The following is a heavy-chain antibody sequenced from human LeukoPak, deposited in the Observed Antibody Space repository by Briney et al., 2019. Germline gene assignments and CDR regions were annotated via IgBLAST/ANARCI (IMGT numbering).Heavy chain of an antibody. V-gene: IGHV3-66*01. J-gene: IGHJ5*02. Sequence: PGGSLRLSCAASGFTVSSNYMSWVRQAPGKGLEWVSVICSGGTTYYADSVKGRFTISRDNSKNTVYLQMDSLRAEDTAVYYCARAPYDYARWFDPWGQGTLVTVSS. CDR3: ARAPYDYARWFDP. CDR1: GFTVSSNY. D-gene: IGHD4-17*01. CDR2: ICSGGTT.